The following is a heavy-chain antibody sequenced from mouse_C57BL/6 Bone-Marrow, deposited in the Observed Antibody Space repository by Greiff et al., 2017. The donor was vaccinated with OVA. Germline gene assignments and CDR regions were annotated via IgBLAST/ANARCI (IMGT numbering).Heavy chain of an antibody. V-gene: IGHV3-6*01. CDR1: GYSITSGYY. CDR3: AREDDYHY. D-gene: IGHD2-4*01. CDR2: ISYDGSN. J-gene: IGHJ2*01. Sequence: DVQLVESGPGLVKPSQSLSLTCSVTGYSITSGYYWNWIRQFPGNKLEWMGYISYDGSNNYNPSLKNRISITRDTSKNQFFLKLNSVTTEDTATYYCAREDDYHYWGQGTTLTVSS.